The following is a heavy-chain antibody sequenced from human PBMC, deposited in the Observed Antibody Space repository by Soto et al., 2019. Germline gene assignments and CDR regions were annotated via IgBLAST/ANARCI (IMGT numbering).Heavy chain of an antibody. CDR1: GFTFSSYA. CDR3: ARGNTWSGYYTGSNWFDP. J-gene: IGHJ5*02. Sequence: EVQLLESGGGLVQPGGSLRLSCAASGFTFSSYAMSWVRQAPGKGLEWVSAISGSGGSTYYADSVKGRFTISRDNSKNTLYLQMSSLRAEDTAVYYCARGNTWSGYYTGSNWFDPWGQGTLVTVSS. CDR2: ISGSGGST. V-gene: IGHV3-23*01. D-gene: IGHD3-3*01.